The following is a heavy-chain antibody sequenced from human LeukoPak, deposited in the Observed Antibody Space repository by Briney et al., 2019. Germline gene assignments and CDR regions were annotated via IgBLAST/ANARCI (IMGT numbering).Heavy chain of an antibody. CDR1: GFTFSTYS. V-gene: IGHV3-21*01. J-gene: IGHJ4*02. CDR2: ISGSTSYI. D-gene: IGHD4-23*01. CDR3: ARMYYGGNSGSDH. Sequence: PGGSLRLSCAASGFTFSTYSMNWVRQAPGKGLEWVSSISGSTSYIYYADSVKGRFTISRDNAKNSLSLQMNSLRAEDTAVYYCARMYYGGNSGSDHWGQGTLVTVSS.